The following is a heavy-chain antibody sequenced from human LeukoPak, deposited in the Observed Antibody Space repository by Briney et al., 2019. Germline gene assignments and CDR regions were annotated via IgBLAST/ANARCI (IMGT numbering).Heavy chain of an antibody. Sequence: GGSLRLSCAASGFTFSSYAMSWVRQAPGKGLEWVSAISGSGGSTYYADSVKGRFTISRDNSKNTLYLQMNSLRAEDTAVYYCAKANDLWSGYPYYFDYWGQGTLVTVSS. D-gene: IGHD3-3*01. J-gene: IGHJ4*02. V-gene: IGHV3-23*01. CDR1: GFTFSSYA. CDR2: ISGSGGST. CDR3: AKANDLWSGYPYYFDY.